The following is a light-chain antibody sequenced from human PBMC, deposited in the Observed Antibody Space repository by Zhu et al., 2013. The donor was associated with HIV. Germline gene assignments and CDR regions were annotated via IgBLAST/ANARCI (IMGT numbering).Light chain of an antibody. Sequence: DIQMTQSPSSVSASVGDRVTITCRASQGVSSWLAWYQQKPGKAPKLLIYAASTTQSGVPSRFGGRGSGTEFTLTITSLQPDDFATYYCQHVNSNAAFGPGTKVDV. CDR1: QGVSSW. J-gene: IGKJ3*01. CDR2: AAS. CDR3: QHVNSNAA. V-gene: IGKV1-12*01.